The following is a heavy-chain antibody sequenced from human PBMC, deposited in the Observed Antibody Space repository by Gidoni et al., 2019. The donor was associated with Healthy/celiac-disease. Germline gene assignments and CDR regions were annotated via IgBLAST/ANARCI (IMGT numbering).Heavy chain of an antibody. CDR1: GFTFSSYA. CDR2: ISYDGSNK. Sequence: QVQLVESGGGVVQPGRSLRLSCAASGFTFSSYAMHWVRQAPGKGLEWVAVISYDGSNKYYADSVKGRFTISRDNSKNTLYLQMNSLRAEDTAVYYCARVQVGAAYYWGQGTLVTVSS. CDR3: ARVQVGAAYY. V-gene: IGHV3-30-3*01. J-gene: IGHJ4*02. D-gene: IGHD1-26*01.